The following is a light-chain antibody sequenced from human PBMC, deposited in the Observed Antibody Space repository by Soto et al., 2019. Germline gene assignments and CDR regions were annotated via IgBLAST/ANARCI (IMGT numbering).Light chain of an antibody. Sequence: QSALTQPASVSGSPGQSITISCTGTSSEVGSYNLVSWYQQHPGKAPKLMIYEVSKRPSGVSNRFSGSKSGNTASLTISGLQAEDEADYYCCSYAGSSTLPFVFGTGTKVTVL. CDR1: SSEVGSYNL. CDR3: CSYAGSSTLPFV. J-gene: IGLJ1*01. CDR2: EVS. V-gene: IGLV2-23*02.